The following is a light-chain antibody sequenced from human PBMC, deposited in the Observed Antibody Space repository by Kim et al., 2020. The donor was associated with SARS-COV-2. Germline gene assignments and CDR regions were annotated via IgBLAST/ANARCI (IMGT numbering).Light chain of an antibody. Sequence: HGQTARITCSGDALPNQYAYWYQQKPGQAPVLVIYKDSERPSGIPERFSGSSSGTTVTLTISGVQAEDEADYYCQSTDSSGTYVVFGGGTQLTVL. J-gene: IGLJ2*01. CDR3: QSTDSSGTYVV. CDR2: KDS. CDR1: ALPNQY. V-gene: IGLV3-25*03.